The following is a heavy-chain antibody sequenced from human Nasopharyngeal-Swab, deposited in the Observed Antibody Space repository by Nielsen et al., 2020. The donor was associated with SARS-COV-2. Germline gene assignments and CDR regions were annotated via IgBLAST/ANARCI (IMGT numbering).Heavy chain of an antibody. J-gene: IGHJ6*03. V-gene: IGHV3-7*03. D-gene: IGHD3-16*02. Sequence: GGSLRLSCAASGFSFSTYWMTWVRQAPGKGLEWVANIKQDGSEKYYVDSVKGRFTVSRDNPKNLLYIQVNSRRAEETDVYYCARQGVFVPAYFHQYYMDVWGKGTTVTVSS. CDR2: IKQDGSEK. CDR3: ARQGVFVPAYFHQYYMDV. CDR1: GFSFSTYW.